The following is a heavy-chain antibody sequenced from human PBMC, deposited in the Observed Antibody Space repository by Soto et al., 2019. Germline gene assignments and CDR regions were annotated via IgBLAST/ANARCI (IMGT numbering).Heavy chain of an antibody. V-gene: IGHV1-18*04. CDR1: GYTFTSYG. D-gene: IGHD2-2*02. Sequence: QVQLVQSGAEVKKPGASVKVSCKASGYTFTSYGISWVRQAPGQGLEGMGWISAYNGNTNYAQTLQGRVTMTTDTSTSTAYMELRRLRSDDTAVYYCARDRDIVVVPAAISNYYYGMDVWGQGTTVTVSS. J-gene: IGHJ6*02. CDR2: ISAYNGNT. CDR3: ARDRDIVVVPAAISNYYYGMDV.